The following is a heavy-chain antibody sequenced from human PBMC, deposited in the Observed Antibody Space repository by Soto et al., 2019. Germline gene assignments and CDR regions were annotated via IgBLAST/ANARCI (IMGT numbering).Heavy chain of an antibody. V-gene: IGHV3-30*18. CDR2: KSYDGSNK. J-gene: IGHJ6*02. Sequence: QVQLVESGGGVVQPGRSLRLSCAASGFTFSSYGMHCVRQAPGKGREWVAAKSYDGSNKYYADSVKGRFTISRDNSKNTLYLQMNSLRAEDTAVYYCAKARRKVNYGTLYYYGMDVWGQGTTVTVSS. D-gene: IGHD4-17*01. CDR1: GFTFSSYG. CDR3: AKARRKVNYGTLYYYGMDV.